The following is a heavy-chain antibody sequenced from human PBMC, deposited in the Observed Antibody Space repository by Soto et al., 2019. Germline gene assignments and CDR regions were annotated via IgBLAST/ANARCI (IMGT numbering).Heavy chain of an antibody. V-gene: IGHV1-18*04. CDR2: ISTYNGNT. CDR3: ARGLGTNGLDV. D-gene: IGHD7-27*01. J-gene: IGHJ6*02. CDR1: GYKFTTYG. Sequence: ASVKVSCKASGYKFTTYGITWVRQAPGQGLEWLGGISTYNGNTDYAQNLQDRVTMTKETSTSTAYLVVRSLTSDDTAGSFCARGLGTNGLDVWGQGTTVTVSS.